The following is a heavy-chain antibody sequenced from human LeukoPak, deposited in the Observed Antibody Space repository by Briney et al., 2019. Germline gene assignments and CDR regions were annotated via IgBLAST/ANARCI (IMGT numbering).Heavy chain of an antibody. CDR3: ARVGYCSNTSCYFFDY. CDR2: IKQDGSEK. D-gene: IGHD2-2*03. Sequence: PGGSLRLSCAASGFTFSSYWMSWVRQAPGKGLEWVANIKQDGSEKYYVDSVKGRFTISRDNAKNSLYLQMNSLRAEDTAVYYCARVGYCSNTSCYFFDYWGQGTLVTVSS. CDR1: GFTFSSYW. V-gene: IGHV3-7*01. J-gene: IGHJ4*02.